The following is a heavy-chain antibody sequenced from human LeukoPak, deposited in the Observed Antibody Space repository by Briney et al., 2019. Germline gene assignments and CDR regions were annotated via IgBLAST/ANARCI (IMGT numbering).Heavy chain of an antibody. D-gene: IGHD6-19*01. J-gene: IGHJ4*02. Sequence: GESLKISCKGSGYSLTSYWIGWVRQMPVKGMGWMGIIYPGDSDIRYSPSFQGRVTITADKSLSTAYLQWSSLKASVTAMYYCARVGGWHTPFDYWGQGTLVTVSS. CDR2: IYPGDSDI. CDR1: GYSLTSYW. CDR3: ARVGGWHTPFDY. V-gene: IGHV5-51*01.